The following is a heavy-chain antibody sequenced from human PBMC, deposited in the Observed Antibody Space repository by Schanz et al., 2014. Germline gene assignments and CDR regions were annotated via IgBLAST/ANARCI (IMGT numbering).Heavy chain of an antibody. J-gene: IGHJ4*02. CDR2: IGGSGDST. Sequence: EVHLLESGGGLVQPGGSLRLSCSASGFTFSTYAMSWARQAPGKGLEWVSGIGGSGDSTHYADSVKGRFIISRDNSKKTLYLQVNSLRAEDTAVYYCAKHVRSLTGNDYWGQGTLVTVSS. CDR3: AKHVRSLTGNDY. V-gene: IGHV3-23*01. CDR1: GFTFSTYA. D-gene: IGHD3-9*01.